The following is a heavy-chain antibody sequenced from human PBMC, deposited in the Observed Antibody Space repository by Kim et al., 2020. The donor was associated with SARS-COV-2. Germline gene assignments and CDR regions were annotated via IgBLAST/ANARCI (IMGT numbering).Heavy chain of an antibody. J-gene: IGHJ6*02. CDR3: ARDFTAVGATSAYGMDV. D-gene: IGHD1-26*01. V-gene: IGHV4-34*01. Sequence: LKTRVTISVDTSKNQFSLKLSSVTAADTAVYYCARDFTAVGATSAYGMDVWGQGTTVTVSS.